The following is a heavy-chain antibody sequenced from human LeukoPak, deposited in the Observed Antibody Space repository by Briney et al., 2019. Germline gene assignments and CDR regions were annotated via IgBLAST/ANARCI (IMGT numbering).Heavy chain of an antibody. V-gene: IGHV4-38-2*02. D-gene: IGHD6-19*01. CDR2: IYHSGST. CDR3: ASGYSSGWYVS. CDR1: GYSISSGYY. Sequence: PSETLSLTCTVSGYSISSGYYWGWIRQPPGKGLEWIGSIYHSGSTYYNPSLKSRVTISVDTSKNQFSLKLSSVTVADTAVYYCASGYSSGWYVSWGQGTLVTVSS. J-gene: IGHJ4*02.